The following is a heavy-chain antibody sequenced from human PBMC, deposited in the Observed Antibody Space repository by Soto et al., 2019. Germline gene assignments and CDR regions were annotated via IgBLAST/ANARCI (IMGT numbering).Heavy chain of an antibody. V-gene: IGHV4-59*01. J-gene: IGHJ5*02. CDR3: ARTPTVVTPEVTWFDP. CDR2: IYYSGST. CDR1: GGSISSYY. Sequence: NPSETLSLTCTVSGGSISSYYWSWIRQPPGKGLEWIGYIYYSGSTNYNPSLKSRVTISVDTSKNQFSLKLSSVTAADTAVYYCARTPTVVTPEVTWFDPWGQGTLVTVSS. D-gene: IGHD4-17*01.